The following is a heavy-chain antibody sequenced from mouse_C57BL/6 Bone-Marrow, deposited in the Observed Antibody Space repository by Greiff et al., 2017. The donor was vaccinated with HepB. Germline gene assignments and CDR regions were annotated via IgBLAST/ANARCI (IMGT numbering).Heavy chain of an antibody. CDR3: ARPKGSTGYFDY. V-gene: IGHV5-17*01. CDR2: ISSGSSTI. J-gene: IGHJ2*01. Sequence: EVMLVESGGGLVKPGGSLKLSCAASGFTFSDYGMHWVRQAPEKGLEWVAYISSGSSTIYYADTVKGRFTISRDNAKNTLFLQRTSLRSEDTAMYYCARPKGSTGYFDYWGQGTTLTVSS. CDR1: GFTFSDYG.